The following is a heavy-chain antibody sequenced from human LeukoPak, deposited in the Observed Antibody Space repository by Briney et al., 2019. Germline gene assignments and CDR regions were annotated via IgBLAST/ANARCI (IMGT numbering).Heavy chain of an antibody. J-gene: IGHJ4*02. D-gene: IGHD6-13*01. CDR2: INAGNGNT. Sequence: ASVKVSCKASGYTFTSYAMHWVRQAPGQRLEWMGWINAGNGNTKYSQKFQGRVTITRDTSASTAYMELSSLRSEDTAVYYCARDGYSSSWYSGYFDYWGQGTLVTVSS. CDR3: ARDGYSSSWYSGYFDY. CDR1: GYTFTSYA. V-gene: IGHV1-3*01.